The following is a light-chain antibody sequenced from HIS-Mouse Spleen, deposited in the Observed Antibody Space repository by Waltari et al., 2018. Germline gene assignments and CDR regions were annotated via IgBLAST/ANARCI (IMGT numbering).Light chain of an antibody. CDR1: ALPKKS. CDR3: YSTDSSGNHRV. Sequence: SYELTQPPSVSVSPGQTARITCSGDALPKKSAYWYQPKSGQAPVLVIYEDSKRPSGIPERFSGPSSGTMATLTISGAQVEDEADYYGYSTDSSGNHRVFGGGTKLTVL. CDR2: EDS. J-gene: IGLJ2*01. V-gene: IGLV3-10*01.